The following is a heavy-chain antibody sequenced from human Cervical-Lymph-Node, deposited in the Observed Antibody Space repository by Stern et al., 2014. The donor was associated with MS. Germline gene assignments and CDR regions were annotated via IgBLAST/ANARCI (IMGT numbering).Heavy chain of an antibody. V-gene: IGHV4-30-2*01. CDR1: GASISIGGFS. CDR2: IYHVGNP. CDR3: ARSSDYGDYGANYYGMDV. D-gene: IGHD4-17*01. Sequence: QLQLQESGSGLVKPSQTLSLTCAVSGASISIGGFSWSWIRQPPGKGLEWIGFIYHVGNPYYNPSLKSLVTISIDRSKNPFSLRLNSVTAADTAVYYCARSSDYGDYGANYYGMDVWGQGTTVTVSS. J-gene: IGHJ6*02.